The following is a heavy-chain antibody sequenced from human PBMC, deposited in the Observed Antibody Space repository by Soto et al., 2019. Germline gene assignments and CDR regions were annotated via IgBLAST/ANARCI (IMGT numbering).Heavy chain of an antibody. CDR1: GGSFGNSA. Sequence: AASVKVSCKASGGSFGNSAINWVRQTPGQGLEWLGGFIPVYRTLNYAQKFQGRVTITADESTGTAYMTLSSLASDDTAVYYCATGVIWIGYFTVDSSGQGTRVTVS. V-gene: IGHV1-69*13. J-gene: IGHJ4*02. CDR3: ATGVIWIGYFTVDS. D-gene: IGHD3-3*01. CDR2: FIPVYRTL.